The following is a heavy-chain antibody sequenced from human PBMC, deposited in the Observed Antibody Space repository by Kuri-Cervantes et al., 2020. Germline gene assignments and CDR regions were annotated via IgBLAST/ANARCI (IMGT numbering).Heavy chain of an antibody. CDR2: ISAYNGNT. Sequence: ASVKVSCKASGYTFTSYGISWVRQAPGQGLEWMGWISAYNGNTNYAQKLQGRVTMTTDTSTSTAYMELRSLRSDDTAVYYCARDNGWELLPGYFDYWGQGTLVTVSS. CDR1: GYTFTSYG. D-gene: IGHD1-26*01. V-gene: IGHV1-18*01. J-gene: IGHJ4*02. CDR3: ARDNGWELLPGYFDY.